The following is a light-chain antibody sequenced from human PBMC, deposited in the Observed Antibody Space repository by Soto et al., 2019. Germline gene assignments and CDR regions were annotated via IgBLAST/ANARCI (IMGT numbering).Light chain of an antibody. Sequence: QSVLTQPPSVSGAPGQRVTISCTGSSSNIGAGYDVHWYQQLPGTAPKLLIYGNSNRPSGVPDRFSGSKSGTSASLAITGLQAEDEADYYCQSYDSSLSGSVLFGGRTKVTVL. CDR2: GNS. CDR3: QSYDSSLSGSVL. V-gene: IGLV1-40*01. CDR1: SSNIGAGYD. J-gene: IGLJ2*01.